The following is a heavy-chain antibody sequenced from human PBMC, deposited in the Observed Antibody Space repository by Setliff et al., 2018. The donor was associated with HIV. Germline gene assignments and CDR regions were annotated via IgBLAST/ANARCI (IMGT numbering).Heavy chain of an antibody. CDR3: ARTWGAGVTGYWFEP. CDR2: INPNSGGT. CDR1: GYTFTGYY. D-gene: IGHD3-9*01. J-gene: IGHJ5*02. Sequence: ASVKVSCKASGYTFTGYYMHWVRQAPGQGLEWMGWINPNSGGTNYAQKFQGRVTMTRDTSISTAYMELSRLRSDDTAVYYCARTWGAGVTGYWFEPWGQGTRVTVSS. V-gene: IGHV1-2*02.